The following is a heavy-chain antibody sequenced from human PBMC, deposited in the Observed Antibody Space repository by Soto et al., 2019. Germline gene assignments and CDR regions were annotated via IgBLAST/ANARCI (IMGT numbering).Heavy chain of an antibody. CDR1: TNTFNIYA. CDR2: IKSGGST. D-gene: IGHD3-10*01. Sequence: EGQLLESGGGLVQPGGSLRLSCAASTNTFNIYAMSWVRQAPGMGLEWVSAIKSGGSTYYADSVKGRFTISRDDSKNTLHLQMNSLRAEDTAVYYCAKSPTMVRGLIFDSWGQGTLVTVSS. J-gene: IGHJ4*02. CDR3: AKSPTMVRGLIFDS. V-gene: IGHV3-23*01.